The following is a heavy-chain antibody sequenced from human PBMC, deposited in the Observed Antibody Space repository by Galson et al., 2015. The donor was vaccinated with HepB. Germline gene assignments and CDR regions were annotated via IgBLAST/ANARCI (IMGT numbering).Heavy chain of an antibody. CDR3: ARDWPPRALVTPNQDFDY. CDR2: ISSSSSTI. Sequence: SLRLSCAASGFTFSSYSMNWVRQAPGKGLEWVSYISSSSSTIYYADSVKGRFTISRDNAKNSLYLQVNSLRDEDTAVYYCARDWPPRALVTPNQDFDYWGQGTLVTVSS. CDR1: GFTFSSYS. D-gene: IGHD5-18*01. J-gene: IGHJ4*02. V-gene: IGHV3-48*02.